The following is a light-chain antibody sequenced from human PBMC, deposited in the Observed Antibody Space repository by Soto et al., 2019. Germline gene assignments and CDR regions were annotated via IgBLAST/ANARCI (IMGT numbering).Light chain of an antibody. Sequence: IQMTQSPSTLSAYVGDRVTITCRASQSISSWLAWYQQKPGKAPKLLIYKASSLESGVPSRFSGSGSGTEFTLTISSLQPDDFATYYCQQFETFGQGTKVEIK. J-gene: IGKJ1*01. V-gene: IGKV1-5*03. CDR2: KAS. CDR1: QSISSW. CDR3: QQFET.